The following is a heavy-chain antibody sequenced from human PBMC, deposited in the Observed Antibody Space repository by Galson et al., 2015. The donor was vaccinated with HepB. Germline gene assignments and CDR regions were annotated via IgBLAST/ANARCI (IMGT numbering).Heavy chain of an antibody. CDR1: GYKFTSYW. CDR3: ARAPRGGGNSYYFDY. Sequence: QSGAEVKKTGESLKISCKGSGYKFTSYWIGWVRQMPGKGLEWMGIIYPGDSDTRYSPSFQGQVTISGDKSISTAYLQWSSLKASDTAMYYCARAPRGGGNSYYFDYWGQGTLVTVSS. D-gene: IGHD4-23*01. J-gene: IGHJ4*02. V-gene: IGHV5-51*03. CDR2: IYPGDSDT.